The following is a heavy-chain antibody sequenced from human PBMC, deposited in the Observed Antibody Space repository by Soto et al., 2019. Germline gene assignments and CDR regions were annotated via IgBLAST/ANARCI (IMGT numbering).Heavy chain of an antibody. D-gene: IGHD4-17*01. CDR1: GGSISSGGYY. J-gene: IGHJ3*02. Sequence: SETLSLTCTVSGGSISSGGYYWSWIRQHPGKGLEWIGYIYYSGSTYYNPSLKSRVTISVDTSKNQFSLKLSSVTAADTAVYYCARGVTVTTAFDIWGQGTMVTVS. V-gene: IGHV4-31*03. CDR3: ARGVTVTTAFDI. CDR2: IYYSGST.